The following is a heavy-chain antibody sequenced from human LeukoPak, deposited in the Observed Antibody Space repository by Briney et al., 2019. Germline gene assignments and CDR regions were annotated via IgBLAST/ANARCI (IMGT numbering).Heavy chain of an antibody. J-gene: IGHJ4*02. CDR1: GGSISNYY. CDR2: IHYSGHT. D-gene: IGHD6-13*01. CDR3: ARQQLPDGTYYFDY. V-gene: IGHV4-59*01. Sequence: SETLSLTCTVSGGSISNYYWSWIRQPPGKGLEWIAYIHYSGHTNYNPSLKSRVTISLDTSKNQFSLKLTSVTAADTALYDCARQQLPDGTYYFDYWGQGTLVTVSS.